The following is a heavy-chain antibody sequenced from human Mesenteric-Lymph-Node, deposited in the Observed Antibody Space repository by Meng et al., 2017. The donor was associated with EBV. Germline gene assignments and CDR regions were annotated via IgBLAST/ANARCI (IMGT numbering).Heavy chain of an antibody. Sequence: QVLLVQSGAGVKQPVSSVKVSRKASGGPLSSHPISWVRQAPGQGLEWMGGITPVFTKANYAQKFQGRVTITADRSTSTVYMELSALISDDTAVYYCAREAVTRDFDSWGQGTLVTVSS. D-gene: IGHD4-11*01. V-gene: IGHV1-69*06. CDR3: AREAVTRDFDS. CDR1: GGPLSSHP. CDR2: ITPVFTKA. J-gene: IGHJ4*02.